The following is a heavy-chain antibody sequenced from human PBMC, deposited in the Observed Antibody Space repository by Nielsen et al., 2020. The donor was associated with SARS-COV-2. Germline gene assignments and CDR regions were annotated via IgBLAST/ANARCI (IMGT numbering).Heavy chain of an antibody. D-gene: IGHD6-19*01. V-gene: IGHV3-30-3*01. CDR2: ISYDGSNK. CDR3: ARDSSGWYALTTYYYYGMDV. J-gene: IGHJ6*02. CDR1: GFTFSSYA. Sequence: GGSLRLSCEASGFTFSSYAMHWVRQAPGKGLEWVAVISYDGSNKYYADSVKGRFTISRDNSKNTLYLQMNSLRAEDTAVYYCARDSSGWYALTTYYYYGMDVWGQGTTVTVSS.